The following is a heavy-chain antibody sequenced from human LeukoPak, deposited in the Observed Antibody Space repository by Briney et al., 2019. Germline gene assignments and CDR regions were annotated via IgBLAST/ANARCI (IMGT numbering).Heavy chain of an antibody. V-gene: IGHV3-23*01. J-gene: IGHJ6*04. Sequence: GGSLRLSCAASGFTFSHSAMTWVRQAPGKGLEWISTISGSGSDTNYADSVRGRLIISRDNSKNTLFLQMNSLRAEDTAVYYCAELGITMIGGVWGKGTTVTISS. CDR1: GFTFSHSA. D-gene: IGHD3-10*02. CDR2: ISGSGSDT. CDR3: AELGITMIGGV.